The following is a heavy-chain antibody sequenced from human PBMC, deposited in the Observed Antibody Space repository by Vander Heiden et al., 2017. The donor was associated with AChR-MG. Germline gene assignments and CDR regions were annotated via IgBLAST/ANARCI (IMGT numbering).Heavy chain of an antibody. Sequence: EVPLLESGGGLVQPGGSLRLSCAASGLTFSSYAMSWVRRAPGKGLEWVSAISGSGGSTYYADSVKGRFTISRDNSKNTLYLQMNSLRAEDTAVYYCAKVAPGSYYYGSGPGDWFDPWGQGTLVTVSS. CDR3: AKVAPGSYYYGSGPGDWFDP. J-gene: IGHJ5*02. CDR2: ISGSGGST. V-gene: IGHV3-23*01. D-gene: IGHD3-10*01. CDR1: GLTFSSYA.